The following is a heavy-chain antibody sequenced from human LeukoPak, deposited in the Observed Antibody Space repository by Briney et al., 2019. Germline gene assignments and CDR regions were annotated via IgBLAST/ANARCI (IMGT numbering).Heavy chain of an antibody. Sequence: SETLSLTCTVSGYSISSGYYWGWIRQPPGKGLEWIGSIYHSGGTNYNPSLKSRVTISVDTSKNQFSLKLSSVTAADTAVYYCARSSSSRGVGYWGQGTLVTVSS. CDR3: ARSSSSRGVGY. D-gene: IGHD6-13*01. CDR2: IYHSGGT. CDR1: GYSISSGYY. V-gene: IGHV4-38-2*02. J-gene: IGHJ4*02.